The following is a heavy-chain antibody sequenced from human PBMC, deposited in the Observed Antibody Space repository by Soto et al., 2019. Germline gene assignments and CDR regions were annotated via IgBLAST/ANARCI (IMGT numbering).Heavy chain of an antibody. Sequence: EVQLVESGGGLVQPGGSLRLSCAASGFTFSAYWMSWVRQTPGKGLEWVANIKHDGSEKYYVDSVKGRFTISRDNAKNSLVLEMNGLRAEDTDVFYCAIITRGFSMDVWGQGTTVTVSS. J-gene: IGHJ6*02. CDR3: AIITRGFSMDV. V-gene: IGHV3-7*01. D-gene: IGHD1-20*01. CDR1: GFTFSAYW. CDR2: IKHDGSEK.